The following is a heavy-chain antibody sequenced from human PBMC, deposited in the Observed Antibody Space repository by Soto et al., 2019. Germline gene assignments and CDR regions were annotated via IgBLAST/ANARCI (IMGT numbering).Heavy chain of an antibody. CDR1: GYTFTSYG. Sequence: QVQLVQSGAEVKNPGASVKVSCKTSGYTFTSYGISWVRQAPGQGLEWMGWINVYNGNTNYARKLQGRVTMTTDTPTSTAYMELRSLKSDDTAVYYCASGDSSGYYDLNHWGQGTLVTVSS. D-gene: IGHD3-22*01. V-gene: IGHV1-18*01. J-gene: IGHJ5*02. CDR2: INVYNGNT. CDR3: ASGDSSGYYDLNH.